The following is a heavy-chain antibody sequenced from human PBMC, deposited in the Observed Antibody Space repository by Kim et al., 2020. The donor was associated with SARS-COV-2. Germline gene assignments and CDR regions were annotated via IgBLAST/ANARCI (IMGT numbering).Heavy chain of an antibody. CDR2: INTKTGKT. CDR3: AKGSGGWAAFDF. Sequence: ASVKVSCKGSGYIFNTFSIDWVRQAPGQGLEWIGRINTKTGKTTYSQAFTGRFVFSFDTSVSTAYLQISGLKADDTAFFFCAKGSGGWAAFDFWGQGTLVSVSS. V-gene: IGHV7-4-1*02. CDR1: GYIFNTFS. J-gene: IGHJ4*02. D-gene: IGHD2-15*01.